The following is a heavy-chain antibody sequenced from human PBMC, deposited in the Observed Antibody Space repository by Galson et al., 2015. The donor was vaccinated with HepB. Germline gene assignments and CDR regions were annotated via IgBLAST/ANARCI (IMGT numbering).Heavy chain of an antibody. CDR1: GYTFTRYY. V-gene: IGHV1-2*02. Sequence: SVKVSCKASGYTFTRYYMHWVRQAPGQGLEWMGGIKPNSGGTNYAQTFKGRVTMTRDTSNSTAYMELSSLRSDDTAVYDCASEDGTAASCYFWFDPWGQGTLVTVSS. CDR3: ASEDGTAASCYFWFDP. D-gene: IGHD2-15*01. J-gene: IGHJ5*02. CDR2: IKPNSGGT.